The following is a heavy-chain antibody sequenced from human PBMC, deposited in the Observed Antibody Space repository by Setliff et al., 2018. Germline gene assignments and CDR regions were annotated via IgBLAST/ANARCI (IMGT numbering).Heavy chain of an antibody. CDR1: GESFSNNY. CDR3: ARDPGFHSGTWCLGD. D-gene: IGHD2-8*01. J-gene: IGHJ4*02. V-gene: IGHV4-34*01. Sequence: PSETLSLTCSVYGESFSNNYWSWIRQTPGKGLEWIGESNHGGSTSYHPSLKSRVTISVDTSKNQFSLKLSSVTAADTAVYFCARDPGFHSGTWCLGDWGQGTQVTVSS. CDR2: SNHGGST.